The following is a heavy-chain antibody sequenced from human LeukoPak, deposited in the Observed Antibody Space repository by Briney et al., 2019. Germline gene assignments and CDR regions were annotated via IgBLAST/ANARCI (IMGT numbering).Heavy chain of an antibody. CDR3: ARASMRMSTAGLVDY. D-gene: IGHD6-13*01. CDR2: IYSGGGT. J-gene: IGHJ4*02. V-gene: IGHV3-66*01. Sequence: PGESLRLSCAASGFTVSSNYMSWVRQAPGKGLEWVSVIYSGGGTYYADSVKGRFTISRDNSKNTLYLQMNSLRAEDTAVYYCARASMRMSTAGLVDYWGQGTLVTVSS. CDR1: GFTVSSNY.